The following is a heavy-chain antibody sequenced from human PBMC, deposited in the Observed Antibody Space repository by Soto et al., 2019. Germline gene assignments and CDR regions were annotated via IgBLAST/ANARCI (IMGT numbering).Heavy chain of an antibody. Sequence: GSLRLSCAASGFTFSSYAMSWVRQAPGKGLEWVSAISGSGGSTYYADSVKGRFTISRDNSKNTLYLQMNSLRAEDTAVYYCAKVLEMATLSPLDYWGQVTLVTLPS. CDR2: ISGSGGST. D-gene: IGHD5-12*01. CDR1: GFTFSSYA. J-gene: IGHJ4*02. V-gene: IGHV3-23*01. CDR3: AKVLEMATLSPLDY.